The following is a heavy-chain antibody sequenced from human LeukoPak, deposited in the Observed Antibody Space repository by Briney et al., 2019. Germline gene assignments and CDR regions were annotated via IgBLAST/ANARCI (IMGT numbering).Heavy chain of an antibody. J-gene: IGHJ3*02. CDR1: GGSISSGDYY. V-gene: IGHV4-30-4*08. CDR3: ARERYGGNYAFDI. D-gene: IGHD4-23*01. Sequence: PSQTLSLTCTVSGGSISSGDYYWSWIRQPPGKGLEWIGYIYYSGSTYYNPSLKSRVTISVDTSKNQFSLNLSSVTAADTAVYYCARERYGGNYAFDIWGQGTMVTVSS. CDR2: IYYSGST.